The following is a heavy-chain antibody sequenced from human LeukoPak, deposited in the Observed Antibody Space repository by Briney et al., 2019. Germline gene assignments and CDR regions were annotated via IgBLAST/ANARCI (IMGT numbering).Heavy chain of an antibody. D-gene: IGHD3-22*01. Sequence: SETLSLTCTVSGGSISSGSYYWNWTRRHPGKGLEWIGYIYYSGSTYYNPSLKSRVTISVHTSKNQFSLNLSSVTAADTAVYYCARGNYDGSGYWLDYWGQGTLVTVSS. V-gene: IGHV4-31*03. CDR1: GGSISSGSYY. CDR2: IYYSGST. CDR3: ARGNYDGSGYWLDY. J-gene: IGHJ4*02.